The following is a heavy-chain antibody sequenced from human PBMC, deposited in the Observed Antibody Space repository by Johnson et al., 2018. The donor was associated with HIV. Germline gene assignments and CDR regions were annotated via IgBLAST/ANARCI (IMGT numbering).Heavy chain of an antibody. J-gene: IGHJ3*02. CDR1: GFTFSSYA. V-gene: IGHV3-30-3*01. CDR3: ARDKGHAFDI. Sequence: QVQLVESGGGVVQPGRSLRLSCAASGFTFSSYAMHWVRQAPGKGLEWVAVISYDGSNKYYADSVKGRFTISRDNSKNTLYLQMNRLRAEDTAVYYCARDKGHAFDIWGQGTMVTVSS. CDR2: ISYDGSNK.